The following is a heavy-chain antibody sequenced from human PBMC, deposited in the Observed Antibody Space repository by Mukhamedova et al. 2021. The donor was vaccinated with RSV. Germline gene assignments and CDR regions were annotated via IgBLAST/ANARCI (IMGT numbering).Heavy chain of an antibody. V-gene: IGHV1-69-2*01. Sequence: GKGREWMGLVDPEDCETIYAEKFQGRVTITADTSTDTAYMELSSLRSEDTAVYYCASNYYGSGSYFDYWGQGTLVTVSS. CDR2: VDPEDCET. D-gene: IGHD3-10*01. CDR3: ASNYYGSGSYFDY. J-gene: IGHJ4*02.